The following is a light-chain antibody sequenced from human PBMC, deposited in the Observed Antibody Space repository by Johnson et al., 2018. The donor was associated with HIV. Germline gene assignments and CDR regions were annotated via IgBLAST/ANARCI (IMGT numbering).Light chain of an antibody. CDR3: GTWDSSLSALSV. Sequence: QSVLTQPPSVSAAPGQKVTISCSGSSSNIGNNYVSWYQQLPGTAPKLLIYENNKRPSGIPDRFSGSKSGTSATLGITGLQTGDEAYYYCGTWDSSLSALSVFGTGTKVTVL. CDR2: ENN. J-gene: IGLJ1*01. CDR1: SSNIGNNY. V-gene: IGLV1-51*02.